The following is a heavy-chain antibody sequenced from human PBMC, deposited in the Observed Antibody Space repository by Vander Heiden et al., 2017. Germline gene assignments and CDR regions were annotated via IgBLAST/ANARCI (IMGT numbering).Heavy chain of an antibody. CDR3: ARGGTAYGYHY. J-gene: IGHJ4*01. V-gene: IGHV4-31*03. CDR2: VYYSGST. D-gene: IGHD5-12*01. CDR1: GGYISSGGYY. Sequence: QVQLQESGPVLVTPSQTLFLTCPVSGGYISSGGYYWSWLRQLPGKGLEWIGYVYYSGSTYYNSSLQSRVTISVDTPKNQFSLKLSSVTAADTAICYCARGGTAYGYHYWGDGTLVAVSS.